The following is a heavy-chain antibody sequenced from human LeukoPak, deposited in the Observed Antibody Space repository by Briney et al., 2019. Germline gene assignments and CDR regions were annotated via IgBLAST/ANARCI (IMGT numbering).Heavy chain of an antibody. V-gene: IGHV4-31*03. Sequence: SRTLSLTCSVSGASISSGVYYWSWIRQYPGKGLEWIGYIYYTGITHYNPSLKSRITISVDTSKNQFSLNLISVTAADTAVYYCAKVAATGNWFDPWGQGTLVTVSP. CDR2: IYYTGIT. CDR1: GASISSGVYY. J-gene: IGHJ5*02. D-gene: IGHD2-15*01. CDR3: AKVAATGNWFDP.